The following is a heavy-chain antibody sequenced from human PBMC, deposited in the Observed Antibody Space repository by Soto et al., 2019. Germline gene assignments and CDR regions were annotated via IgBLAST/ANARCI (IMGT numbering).Heavy chain of an antibody. CDR1: GFKFSSYA. CDR2: ISATGGGR. V-gene: IGHV3-23*01. J-gene: IGHJ4*02. CDR3: ANVCVGGGNSAFYFHF. D-gene: IGHD3-16*01. Sequence: GGSLRLSCAASGFKFSSYAMSWVRQGPGQGMEWVSLISATGGGRYYADSVKGRFAISRDNSYNTLYLQVHSLTAEDTAVYYCANVCVGGGNSAFYFHFWGQGAQATVSS.